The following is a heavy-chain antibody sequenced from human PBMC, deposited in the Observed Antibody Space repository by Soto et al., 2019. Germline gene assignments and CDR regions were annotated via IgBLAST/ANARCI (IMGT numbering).Heavy chain of an antibody. D-gene: IGHD3-3*01. V-gene: IGHV3-33*01. J-gene: IGHJ5*02. CDR1: GFTFSSYG. CDR2: IWYDGSNK. Sequence: QVQLVESGGGVVQPGRSLRLSCAASGFTFSSYGMHWVRQAPGKGLEWVAVIWYDGSNKYYADSVKGRFTISRDNSKNPFYRKWNGLRAEETVVYYWEGDYPHVFWSVSQGGWFAPGGKEPLVTVS. CDR3: EGDYPHVFWSVSQGGWFAP.